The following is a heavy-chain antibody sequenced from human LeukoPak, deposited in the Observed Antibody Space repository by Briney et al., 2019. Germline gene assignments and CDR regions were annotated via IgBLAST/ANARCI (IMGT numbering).Heavy chain of an antibody. D-gene: IGHD5-18*01. V-gene: IGHV1-46*01. Sequence: ASVKVSCKASGYTFSSYYMHWVRQAPGQGLEWMGIINPSGGSTSYAQKFQGRVTLTRDSSTSTVYMELSSLRSEDTAVYYCARAPDTAMVYFDYWGQGTLVTVSS. CDR3: ARAPDTAMVYFDY. CDR2: INPSGGST. J-gene: IGHJ4*02. CDR1: GYTFSSYY.